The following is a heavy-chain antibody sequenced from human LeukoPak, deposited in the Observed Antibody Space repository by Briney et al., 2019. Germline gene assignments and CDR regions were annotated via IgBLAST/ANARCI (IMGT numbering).Heavy chain of an antibody. CDR1: GFTFSDYY. CDR2: ISSSSSYQ. D-gene: IGHD2-15*01. CDR3: ARERLRGYCSGGSCYLDP. J-gene: IGHJ5*02. Sequence: GGSLRLSCAASGFTFSDYYMSWIRQAPGKGLQGVSCISSSSSYQNYADSVKGRFTISRDNAKNSLYLQMNSLRAEDTAVYYCARERLRGYCSGGSCYLDPWGQGTLVTVSS. V-gene: IGHV3-11*06.